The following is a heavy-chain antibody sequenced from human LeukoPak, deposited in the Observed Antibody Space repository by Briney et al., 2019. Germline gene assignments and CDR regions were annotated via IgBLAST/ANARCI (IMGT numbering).Heavy chain of an antibody. J-gene: IGHJ5*02. D-gene: IGHD3-22*01. CDR3: SRYYYDSSGYSNWFDP. CDR2: ISYDGSNK. V-gene: IGHV3-30*03. Sequence: GGSLRLSCAASGFTFSSYGMHWVRQAPGKGLEWVAVISYDGSNKYYADSVKGRFTISRDNSKNTLYLQMNSLRAEDTAVYNCSRYYYDSSGYSNWFDPWGQGTLVTVSS. CDR1: GFTFSSYG.